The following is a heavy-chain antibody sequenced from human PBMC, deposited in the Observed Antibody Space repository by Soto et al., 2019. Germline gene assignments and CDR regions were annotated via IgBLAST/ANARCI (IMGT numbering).Heavy chain of an antibody. D-gene: IGHD6-13*01. CDR3: GRFFSSSWYLLVDP. V-gene: IGHV4-4*02. CDR2: IYHSGST. Sequence: PSETLSLTCAVSGGSISSSNWWSWVRQPPGKGLEWIGEIYHSGSTNYNPSLKSRVTISVDKSKNQFSLKLSSVTAADTAVYYCGRFFSSSWYLLVDPGGQEPLATVP. J-gene: IGHJ5*02. CDR1: GGSISSSNW.